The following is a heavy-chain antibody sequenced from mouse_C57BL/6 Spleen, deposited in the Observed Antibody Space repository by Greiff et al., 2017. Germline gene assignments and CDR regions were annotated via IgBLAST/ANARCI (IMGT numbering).Heavy chain of an antibody. D-gene: IGHD4-1*01. J-gene: IGHJ3*01. CDR3: SNLDGCAY. CDR2: IYPGDGDT. CDR1: GYAFSSYW. V-gene: IGHV1-80*01. Sequence: VQLQQSGAELVKPGASVKISCKASGYAFSSYWKNWVKQRPGTGLEWIGQIYPGDGDTNYNGKFNGKATLTADKSSSTAYMQLSSLTSEDYAVYFCSNLDGCAYWGQGTLVTVSA.